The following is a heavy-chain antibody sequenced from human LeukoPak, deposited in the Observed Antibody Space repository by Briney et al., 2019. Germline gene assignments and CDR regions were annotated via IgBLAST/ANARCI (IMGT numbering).Heavy chain of an antibody. CDR1: GGTFSSYA. J-gene: IGHJ4*02. Sequence: SVKVSCKASGGTFSSYAISWVRQAPGQGLEWMGRIIPILGIANYAQKFQGRVTITADKSTSTAYMELSSLRSEDTAVYYCARDQAGRDFWSGYFFDYWGQGTLVTVSS. V-gene: IGHV1-69*04. D-gene: IGHD3-3*01. CDR3: ARDQAGRDFWSGYFFDY. CDR2: IIPILGIA.